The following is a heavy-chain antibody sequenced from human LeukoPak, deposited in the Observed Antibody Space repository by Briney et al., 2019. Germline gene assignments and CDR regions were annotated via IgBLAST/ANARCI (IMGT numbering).Heavy chain of an antibody. CDR1: GFTSSSYA. CDR2: VSGSGDRM. V-gene: IGHV3-23*01. CDR3: AKAAAAPGFDF. J-gene: IGHJ4*02. Sequence: PGGSLRLSCAASGFTSSSYALNWVRQAPGKGLEWVATVSGSGDRMYHADSVKGRFTISRDNSKNTIYLQMNSLRAEDTALCYCAKAAAAPGFDFWGQGTLVTVSS. D-gene: IGHD6-13*01.